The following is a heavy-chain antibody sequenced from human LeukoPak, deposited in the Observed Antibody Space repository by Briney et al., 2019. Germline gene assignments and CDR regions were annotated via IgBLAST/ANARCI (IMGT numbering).Heavy chain of an antibody. CDR3: ARDLIRDYGVKADAFDI. D-gene: IGHD4-23*01. J-gene: IGHJ3*02. V-gene: IGHV3-23*01. CDR2: ISGSGDKT. Sequence: GGSLRLSCAASGFTFSSYAMSWVRQAPGKGLEWVSLISGSGDKTYYADSVKGRFTISRDNAKNSLYLQMNSLRAEDTAVYYCARDLIRDYGVKADAFDIWGQGTMVTVSS. CDR1: GFTFSSYA.